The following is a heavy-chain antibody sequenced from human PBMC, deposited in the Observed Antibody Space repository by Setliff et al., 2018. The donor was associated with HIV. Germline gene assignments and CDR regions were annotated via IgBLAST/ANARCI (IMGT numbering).Heavy chain of an antibody. CDR3: ARVPILRYASPVDM. Sequence: ASVKVSCKASGNTFTSYYMHWVRQAPGQGLEWMGIINPSGDSTSYAQKFQGRVTMTRDTSTRTVYMELSSLRFDDTAVYYCARVPILRYASPVDMWGQGTLVTVSS. CDR2: INPSGDST. CDR1: GNTFTSYY. J-gene: IGHJ4*02. D-gene: IGHD3-9*01. V-gene: IGHV1-46*01.